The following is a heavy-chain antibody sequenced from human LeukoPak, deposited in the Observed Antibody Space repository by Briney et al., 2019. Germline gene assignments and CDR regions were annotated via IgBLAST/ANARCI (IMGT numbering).Heavy chain of an antibody. V-gene: IGHV3-7*01. CDR2: IKQDGSQI. J-gene: IGHJ4*02. CDR3: AREYCSGTSCYGYFDY. CDR1: GFTFSSYW. Sequence: PGGSLRLSCATSGFTFSSYWMSWVRRAPGKGLEWVANIKQDGSQIFYVDSVKGRFTISRDTAKNSLSLQMNSLRAEDTAVYYCAREYCSGTSCYGYFDYWGQGTRVTVSS. D-gene: IGHD2-2*01.